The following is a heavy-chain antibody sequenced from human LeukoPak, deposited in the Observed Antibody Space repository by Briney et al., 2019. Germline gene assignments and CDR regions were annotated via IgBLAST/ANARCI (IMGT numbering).Heavy chain of an antibody. CDR2: ITASRTAI. J-gene: IGHJ6*03. D-gene: IGHD3-22*01. V-gene: IGHV3-21*03. Sequence: PGGSLRLSCAASGFTFTTYTMNWVRQAPGQGLDWVASITASRTAIYSADSVKGRFTISRDNAKNSLYLQMNSLRAEDTAVYYCAELGITMIWGVWGKGTTVTISS. CDR1: GFTFTTYT. CDR3: AELGITMIWGV.